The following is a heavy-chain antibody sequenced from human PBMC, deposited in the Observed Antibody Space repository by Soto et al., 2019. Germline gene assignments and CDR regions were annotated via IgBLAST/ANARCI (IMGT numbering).Heavy chain of an antibody. CDR3: ARYYGDYKNYFDY. CDR1: GGSISSYY. V-gene: IGHV4-59*08. CDR2: IYYSGST. D-gene: IGHD4-17*01. Sequence: SENLSLTCTVSGGSISSYYWSWIRQPPGKGLEWIGYIYYSGSTNYNPSLKSRVTISVDTSKNQFSLKLNSVTAADTAVYYCARYYGDYKNYFDYWGQGTLVTVFS. J-gene: IGHJ4*02.